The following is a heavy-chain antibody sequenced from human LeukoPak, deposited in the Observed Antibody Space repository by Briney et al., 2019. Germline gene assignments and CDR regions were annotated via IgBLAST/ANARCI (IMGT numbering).Heavy chain of an antibody. J-gene: IGHJ3*02. CDR3: ARAGYYYDSSGSDDAFDI. V-gene: IGHV1-69*01. CDR1: GGTFSSYA. D-gene: IGHD3-22*01. Sequence: ASVKVSCKASGGTFSSYAISWVRQAPGQGLEWMGGIIPIFGTANYARKFQGRVTITADESTSTAYMELSSLRSEDTAVYYCARAGYYYDSSGSDDAFDIWGQGTMVTVSS. CDR2: IIPIFGTA.